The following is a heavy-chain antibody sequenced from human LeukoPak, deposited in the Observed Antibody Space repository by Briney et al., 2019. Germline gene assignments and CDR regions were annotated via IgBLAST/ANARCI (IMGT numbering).Heavy chain of an antibody. V-gene: IGHV4-59*01. CDR3: ARSEMATIFKEHNYYFDY. Sequence: PSETLSLTCTVSGGSISSYYWSWIRQPPGKGLEWIGYIYYSGSTNYNPSLKSRVTISVDTSKNQFSLKLSSVTAADTAVYYCARSEMATIFKEHNYYFDYWGQGTLVTVSS. CDR2: IYYSGST. CDR1: GGSISSYY. J-gene: IGHJ4*02. D-gene: IGHD5-24*01.